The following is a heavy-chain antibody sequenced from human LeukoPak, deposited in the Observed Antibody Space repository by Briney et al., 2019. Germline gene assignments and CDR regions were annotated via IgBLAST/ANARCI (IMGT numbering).Heavy chain of an antibody. CDR3: ARHGPVVTATAAFDL. CDR2: VYYSGRT. V-gene: IGHV4-39*01. J-gene: IGHJ3*01. Sequence: PSETLSLTCTVSGGSISRDTYYCAWIRQSPGRGLEWLGSVYYSGRTDYNPSLKSRVTIFVDTSKNQLSLRLSAVTAADTAVYYCARHGPVVTATAAFDLWGQGTMVTVSS. D-gene: IGHD2-21*02. CDR1: GGSISRDTYY.